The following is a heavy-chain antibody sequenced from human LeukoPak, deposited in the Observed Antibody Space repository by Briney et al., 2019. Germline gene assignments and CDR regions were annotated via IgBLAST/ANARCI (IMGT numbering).Heavy chain of an antibody. V-gene: IGHV2-5*02. J-gene: IGHJ5*02. CDR3: AHRDITTVVNNWFDP. D-gene: IGHD4-23*01. CDR1: GFSLSTSGVG. CDR2: IYWDDDK. Sequence: SGPTLVNPTQTLTLTCTFSGFSLSTSGVGVGLIRQPPGKALEWLALIYWDDDKRYSPSLKNRLTITKDTSKNQVVLTMTNMDPVDTATYYCAHRDITTVVNNWFDPWGQGTLVTVSS.